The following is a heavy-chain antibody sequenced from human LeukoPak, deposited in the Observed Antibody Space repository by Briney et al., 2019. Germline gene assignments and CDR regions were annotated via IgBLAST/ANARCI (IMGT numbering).Heavy chain of an antibody. CDR1: GGSISSYY. CDR2: IYYSGST. CDR3: AGRARLGNYFDY. D-gene: IGHD3-16*01. J-gene: IGHJ4*02. V-gene: IGHV4-59*08. Sequence: PSETLSLTCTVSGGSISSYYWSWIRQPPGKGLEWIGYIYYSGSTNYNPSLKSRVTISVDTSKNQFSLKLSSVTAADTAVYYCAGRARLGNYFDYWGQGTLVTVSS.